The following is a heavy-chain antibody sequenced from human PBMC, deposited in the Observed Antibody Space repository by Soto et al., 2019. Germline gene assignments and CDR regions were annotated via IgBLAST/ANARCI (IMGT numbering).Heavy chain of an antibody. Sequence: SETLSLTCTVSGGSISTYYWSWIRQPPGKGLEWIGDIYYSGSTNYNPSLKSRVTISVDTSKNQFSLKLSSVTAADTAVYYCARRYGLSAFDIWGQGTMVT. CDR2: IYYSGST. CDR1: GGSISTYY. CDR3: ARRYGLSAFDI. V-gene: IGHV4-59*08. J-gene: IGHJ3*02. D-gene: IGHD3-10*01.